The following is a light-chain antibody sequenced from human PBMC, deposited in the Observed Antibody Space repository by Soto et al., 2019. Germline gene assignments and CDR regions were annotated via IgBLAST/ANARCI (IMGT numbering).Light chain of an antibody. J-gene: IGKJ1*01. CDR1: HSVSSN. Sequence: ETVMSQSPATMSVSPGERATLSCRASHSVSSNLAWYQQKPGQAPRLLIYGASTRATGIPARFSGSGSGTEFTLTISSLQSEDFAVYYCQQYNNWPPTWTFGQGTKVDIK. CDR2: GAS. CDR3: QQYNNWPPTWT. V-gene: IGKV3-15*01.